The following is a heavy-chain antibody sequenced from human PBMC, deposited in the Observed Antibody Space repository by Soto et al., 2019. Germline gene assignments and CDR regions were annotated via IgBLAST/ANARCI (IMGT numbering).Heavy chain of an antibody. V-gene: IGHV4-34*01. CDR2: INHSGST. CDR3: ARGLYTTLGYYFDY. D-gene: IGHD1-26*01. CDR1: GGSFSGYY. J-gene: IGHJ4*02. Sequence: PSETLSLTCAVYGGSFSGYYWSWIRQPPGKGLEWIGEINHSGSTNYNPSLKSRVTISVDTSKNQFSLKLSSVTAADTAVYYCARGLYTTLGYYFDYWGQGTLVTVSS.